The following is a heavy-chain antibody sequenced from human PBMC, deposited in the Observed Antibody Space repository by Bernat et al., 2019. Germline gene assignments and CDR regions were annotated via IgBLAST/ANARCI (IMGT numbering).Heavy chain of an antibody. CDR2: IYYSGST. CDR1: GGSISSSSYY. V-gene: IGHV4-39*01. J-gene: IGHJ4*02. Sequence: QPQLQESGPGLVKPSETLSLTCTVSGGSISSSSYYWGWIRQPPGKGLEWIGSIYYSGSTYYNPSLKSRVTISVDTSKNQFSLKLSSVTAADTAVYYCARSNGGSGYPGRIDYWGQGTLVTVSS. CDR3: ARSNGGSGYPGRIDY. D-gene: IGHD3-22*01.